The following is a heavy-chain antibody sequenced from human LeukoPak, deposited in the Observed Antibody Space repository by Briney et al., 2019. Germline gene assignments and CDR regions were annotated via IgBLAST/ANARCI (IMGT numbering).Heavy chain of an antibody. CDR1: GFSVSSNY. Sequence: PGGSLRLSCAASGFSVSSNYMSWARQAPGKGLEWVSVIYSNIGTYYADSVKGRFTISRDNSKNTLHLQMNSLRAEDTAVYYCARGQSTLNYWGQGTLVTVSS. J-gene: IGHJ4*02. V-gene: IGHV3-53*01. CDR2: IYSNIGT. CDR3: ARGQSTLNY.